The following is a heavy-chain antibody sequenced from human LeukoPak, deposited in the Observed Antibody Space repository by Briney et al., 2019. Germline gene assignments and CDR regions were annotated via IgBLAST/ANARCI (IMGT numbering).Heavy chain of an antibody. CDR3: ARDPLNYYYDSSGYYYSG. J-gene: IGHJ4*02. D-gene: IGHD3-22*01. CDR1: GGTFSSYA. V-gene: IGHV1-69*13. CDR2: IIPIFGTA. Sequence: SVTDSCTASGGTFSSYAISWVRQAPGQGLEWMGGIIPIFGTANYAQKFQGRVTITADESTSTAYMELSSLRSEDTAVYYCARDPLNYYYDSSGYYYSGWGQGTLVTVSS.